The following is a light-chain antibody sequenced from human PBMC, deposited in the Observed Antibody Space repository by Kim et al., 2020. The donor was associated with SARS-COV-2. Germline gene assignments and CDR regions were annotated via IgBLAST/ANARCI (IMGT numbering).Light chain of an antibody. CDR2: AAS. CDR3: QQYGTSPYT. CDR1: QSVSSSY. Sequence: EIVLMQSPGTMSLSPGERATLSCRASQSVSSSYLAWFRQKPGQAPRLLIYAASSRATGIPDRFSGSGSGTDFILTVSRLEPEDFAVYYCQQYGTSPYTFGQGTKLEIK. V-gene: IGKV3-20*01. J-gene: IGKJ2*01.